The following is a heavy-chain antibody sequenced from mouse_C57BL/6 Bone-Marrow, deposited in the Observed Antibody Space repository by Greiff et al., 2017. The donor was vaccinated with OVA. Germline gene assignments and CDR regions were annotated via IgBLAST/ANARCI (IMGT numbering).Heavy chain of an antibody. D-gene: IGHD6-1*01. CDR3: ASPSGAWFAY. J-gene: IGHJ3*01. V-gene: IGHV1-64*01. CDR1: GYTFTSYW. CDR2: IHPNSGST. Sequence: VQLQQPGAELVKPGASVKLSCKASGYTFTSYWMHWVKQRPGQGLEWIGMIHPNSGSTNYNEKFKSKATLTVDKSSSTAYMQLSSLTSEDSAVYYCASPSGAWFAYWGQGTLVTVSA.